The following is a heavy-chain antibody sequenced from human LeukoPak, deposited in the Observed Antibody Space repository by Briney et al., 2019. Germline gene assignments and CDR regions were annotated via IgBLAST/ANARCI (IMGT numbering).Heavy chain of an antibody. CDR1: GGSFSGYY. V-gene: IGHV4-34*01. CDR3: ARDPYGGYGGFDY. Sequence: SETLSLTCAVYGGSFSGYYWSWIRQPPGKGLEWIGEINHSGSTNYNPSLKSRVTISVDTSKNQFSLKLSSVTAADTAVYYCARDPYGGYGGFDYWGQGTLVTVSS. J-gene: IGHJ4*02. D-gene: IGHD5-12*01. CDR2: INHSGST.